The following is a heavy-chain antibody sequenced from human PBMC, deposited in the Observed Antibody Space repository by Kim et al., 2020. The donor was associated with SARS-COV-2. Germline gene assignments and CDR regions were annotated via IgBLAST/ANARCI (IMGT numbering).Heavy chain of an antibody. D-gene: IGHD2-15*01. J-gene: IGHJ3*01. CDR2: INSDGSIT. CDR3: ARRRVVGAVLDV. CDR1: GFTFSSHL. V-gene: IGHV3-74*01. Sequence: GGSLRLSCAASGFTFSSHLMHWVRQAPGKGLVWVSRINSDGSITNYADSVKGRFTISRDNARNTLYLQMNSLGVEDTAVYYCARRRVVGAVLDVWGQGTMVTVSS.